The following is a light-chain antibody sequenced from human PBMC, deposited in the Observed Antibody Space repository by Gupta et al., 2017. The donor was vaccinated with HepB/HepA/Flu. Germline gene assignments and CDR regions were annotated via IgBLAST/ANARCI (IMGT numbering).Light chain of an antibody. CDR1: SSDVGGYHY. CDR3: SSYTSSSTLGVV. V-gene: IGLV2-14*03. J-gene: IGLJ2*01. CDR2: DVR. Sequence: SALTQPASVSASPVQSITTSCTGTSSDVGGYHYDSWYQQHPGKAHKLMIYDVRNRPSGVANRFSGSKSGNTASLTISGLQAEDEADYYCSSYTSSSTLGVVFGGGTKLTVL.